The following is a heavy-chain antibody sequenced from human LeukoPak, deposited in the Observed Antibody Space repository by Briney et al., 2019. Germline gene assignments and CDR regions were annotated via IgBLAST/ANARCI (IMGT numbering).Heavy chain of an antibody. Sequence: GGSLRLSCAASGFTFSRFWMHWVRQAPGEGLVWVSRINSDGSSTNYADSVKGRFTISRDNAKNTLHLQMNSLRAEDTAVYYCAREGIAVAGTGHYYGMDVWGQGTTVTVSS. V-gene: IGHV3-74*01. J-gene: IGHJ6*02. CDR2: INSDGSST. D-gene: IGHD6-19*01. CDR3: AREGIAVAGTGHYYGMDV. CDR1: GFTFSRFW.